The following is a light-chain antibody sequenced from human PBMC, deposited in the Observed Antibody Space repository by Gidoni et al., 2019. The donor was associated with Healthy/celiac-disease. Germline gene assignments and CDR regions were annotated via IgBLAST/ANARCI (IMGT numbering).Light chain of an antibody. V-gene: IGKV1-5*01. CDR1: QSISSW. Sequence: DIQMTQSPSTLSASVGDRVTITCRASQSISSWLAWYQQKPGKAPKLLIYDSSSLERVVPSRFSGSGSGTEFTLTISSLQPDDFATYFCQQYNSYSTFGQGTKLEIK. CDR3: QQYNSYST. CDR2: DSS. J-gene: IGKJ2*01.